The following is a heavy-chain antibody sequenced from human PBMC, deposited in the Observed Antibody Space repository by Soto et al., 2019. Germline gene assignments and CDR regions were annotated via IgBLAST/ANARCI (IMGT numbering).Heavy chain of an antibody. D-gene: IGHD4-17*01. J-gene: IGHJ4*02. Sequence: EVQLVESGGGLVQPGRSLRLSCVGSGFIADDYTMHWVRQAPGKGLEWVSGISSTSETINYAASVKGRFTISRDNAKNSLFLQMNSLRPEDTALYYCAKDMKWGGMTTIHYFDSWGQGTLVTVSS. CDR3: AKDMKWGGMTTIHYFDS. V-gene: IGHV3-9*02. CDR2: ISSTSETI. CDR1: GFIADDYT.